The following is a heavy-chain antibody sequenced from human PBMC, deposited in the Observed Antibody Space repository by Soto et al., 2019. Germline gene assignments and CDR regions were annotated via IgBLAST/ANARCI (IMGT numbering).Heavy chain of an antibody. V-gene: IGHV3-53*01. CDR1: GFTVSSNY. D-gene: IGHD3-3*01. CDR2: IYSGGST. Sequence: GGSLRLSCAASGFTVSSNYMSWVRQAPGKGLEWVSVIYSGGSTYYADSVKGRFTISRDNSKNTLYLQMNSLRAEDTAVYYCARDRVFWSGLGYYYYYMDVWGKGTTVTVSS. CDR3: ARDRVFWSGLGYYYYYMDV. J-gene: IGHJ6*03.